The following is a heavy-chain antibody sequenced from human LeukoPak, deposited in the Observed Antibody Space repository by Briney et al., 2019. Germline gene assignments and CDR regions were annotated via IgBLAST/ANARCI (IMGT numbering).Heavy chain of an antibody. D-gene: IGHD6-25*01. CDR3: ARGIEAGVDY. Sequence: ASVKVSCKTSGYTFTNYDINWVRQATGQGLEWLGWMSPGSGYTDYAQKFQGRVTMTRDISITTAYVELSSLRSGDTAVYYCARGIEAGVDYWGQGTLVTVPS. CDR2: MSPGSGYT. V-gene: IGHV1-8*02. J-gene: IGHJ4*02. CDR1: GYTFTNYD.